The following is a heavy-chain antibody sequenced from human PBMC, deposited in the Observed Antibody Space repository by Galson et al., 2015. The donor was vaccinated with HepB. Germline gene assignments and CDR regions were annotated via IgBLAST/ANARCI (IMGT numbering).Heavy chain of an antibody. Sequence: SLRLSCAASGFTFDDYGMSWVRQAPGKGLEWVSGINWNGGSTGYADSVKGRFTISRDNAKNSLYLQMNSLRAEDTALYYCARGFYYDSSGLVFDYWGQGTLVTVSS. CDR3: ARGFYYDSSGLVFDY. J-gene: IGHJ4*02. V-gene: IGHV3-20*04. CDR2: INWNGGST. CDR1: GFTFDDYG. D-gene: IGHD3-22*01.